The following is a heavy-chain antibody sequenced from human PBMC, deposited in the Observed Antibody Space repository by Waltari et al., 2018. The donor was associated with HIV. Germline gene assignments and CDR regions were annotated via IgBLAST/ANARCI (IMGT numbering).Heavy chain of an antibody. J-gene: IGHJ4*02. CDR3: ARQATVTTEFDY. CDR1: GGSISSSSYY. CDR2: IYYSGST. D-gene: IGHD4-17*01. V-gene: IGHV4-39*01. Sequence: QLQLQESGPGLVKPSETLSLTCTVPGGSISSSSYYWGWIRQPPGKGLEWIGSIYYSGSTYYNPSLKSRVTISVDTSKNQFSLKLSSVTAADTAVYYCARQATVTTEFDYWGQGTLVTVSS.